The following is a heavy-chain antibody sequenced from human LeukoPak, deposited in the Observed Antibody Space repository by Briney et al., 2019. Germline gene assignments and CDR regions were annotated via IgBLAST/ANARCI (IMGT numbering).Heavy chain of an antibody. D-gene: IGHD3-3*01. CDR1: GYTLTELS. J-gene: IGHJ6*02. V-gene: IGHV1-24*01. Sequence: ASVKVSCKVSGYTLTELSMHWVRQAPGKGLEWMGGFDPEDGETIYAQKFQGRVTMTEDTSTDTAYMELSSLRSEDTAVYYCATPNGYYDFWSGKKYGMDVWGQGTTVTVSS. CDR2: FDPEDGET. CDR3: ATPNGYYDFWSGKKYGMDV.